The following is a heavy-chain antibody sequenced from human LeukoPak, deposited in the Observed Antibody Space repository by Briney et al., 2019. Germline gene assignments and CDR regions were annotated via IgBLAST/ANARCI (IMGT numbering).Heavy chain of an antibody. J-gene: IGHJ4*02. Sequence: ASVKVSCKASGYTFTSYGITWVRQAPGQGLEWMGWISAYNGNTNYAQKLQGRVTMTTDTSTSTAYMELRSLRSDDTAVYYCAGFERWTGTVYLDYWGQGTLVTVSS. CDR2: ISAYNGNT. V-gene: IGHV1-18*01. CDR3: AGFERWTGTVYLDY. CDR1: GYTFTSYG. D-gene: IGHD3/OR15-3a*01.